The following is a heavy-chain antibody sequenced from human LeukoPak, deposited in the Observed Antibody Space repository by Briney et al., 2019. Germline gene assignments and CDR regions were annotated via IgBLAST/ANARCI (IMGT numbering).Heavy chain of an antibody. Sequence: GGSLRLSCAASGFTFSSYSMNWVRQAPGKGLEWVSSISSGSSYIYYADSVKGRFTISRDNAKNSLYLQMNSLRAEDTAVYYCARTSGYSSGWYIFDYWGQGTLVTVSS. CDR3: ARTSGYSSGWYIFDY. J-gene: IGHJ4*02. D-gene: IGHD6-19*01. V-gene: IGHV3-21*01. CDR1: GFTFSSYS. CDR2: ISSGSSYI.